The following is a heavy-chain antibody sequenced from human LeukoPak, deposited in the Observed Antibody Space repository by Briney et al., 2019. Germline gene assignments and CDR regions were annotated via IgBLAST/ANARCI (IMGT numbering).Heavy chain of an antibody. CDR1: GFTFSSYS. Sequence: PGGSLRLSCAASGFTFSSYSMNWVRQAPGKGLEWVSSISSSSSYIYYADSVKGRFTISRDNAKNSLYLQMNSLRAEDTAVYYCARSKGFTMIPSGGGQGTLVTVSS. CDR3: ARSKGFTMIPSG. V-gene: IGHV3-21*01. J-gene: IGHJ4*02. CDR2: ISSSSSYI. D-gene: IGHD3-22*01.